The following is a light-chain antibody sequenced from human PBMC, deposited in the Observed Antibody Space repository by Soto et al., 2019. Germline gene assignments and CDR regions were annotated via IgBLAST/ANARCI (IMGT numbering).Light chain of an antibody. CDR3: MQATHWPPYT. V-gene: IGKV2-30*01. J-gene: IGKJ2*01. Sequence: EVVMIQSPRNLPVTLGQPASISCWSSQGLVYSDGNTYLNWFQQRPGHSPRRLLYKVSFRDSGVPDRFSGSGSGTAFTLTISRVEAEDVGIYYCMQATHWPPYTFGQGTKLEIK. CDR2: KVS. CDR1: QGLVYSDGNTY.